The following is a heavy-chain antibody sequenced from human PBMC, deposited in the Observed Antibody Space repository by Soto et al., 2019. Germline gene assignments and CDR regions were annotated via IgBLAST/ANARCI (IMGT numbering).Heavy chain of an antibody. CDR2: ISYDGSNK. Sequence: GGSLRLSCAASGFTFSSYAMHWVRQAPGKGLEWVAVISYDGSNKYYADSVKGQFTISRDNSKNTLYLQMNSLRAEDTAVYYCAREARGYDYALYYYYGMDVWGQGTTVTVSS. CDR3: AREARGYDYALYYYYGMDV. CDR1: GFTFSSYA. D-gene: IGHD5-12*01. J-gene: IGHJ6*02. V-gene: IGHV3-30-3*01.